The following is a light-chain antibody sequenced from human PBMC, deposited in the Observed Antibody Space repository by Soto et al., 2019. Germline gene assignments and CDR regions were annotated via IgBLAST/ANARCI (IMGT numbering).Light chain of an antibody. V-gene: IGLV2-14*01. CDR2: DVS. CDR3: SSYTSSSTFWV. Sequence: QSALTQPASVSGSPGQSITISCTGTSSDVGGYNYVSWYQQHPGKAPKLMIYDVSNRPSGVSNRFSGSKSSNTASLTISGLQAEDEADYYCSSYTSSSTFWVFGGGTKLTVL. CDR1: SSDVGGYNY. J-gene: IGLJ3*02.